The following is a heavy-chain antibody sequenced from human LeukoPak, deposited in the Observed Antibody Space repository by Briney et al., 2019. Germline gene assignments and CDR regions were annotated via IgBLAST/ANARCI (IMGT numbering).Heavy chain of an antibody. Sequence: SVKVSCKASGGTFISYAIGWVRQAPGQGLEWMGGIIPIFGTANYAQKFQGRVTIPTDESTNTAYMELSSLRSEDTAVYYCARAALGGVSSGMGYWGQGTLVTVSS. J-gene: IGHJ4*02. V-gene: IGHV1-69*05. D-gene: IGHD3-22*01. CDR3: ARAALGGVSSGMGY. CDR1: GGTFISYA. CDR2: IIPIFGTA.